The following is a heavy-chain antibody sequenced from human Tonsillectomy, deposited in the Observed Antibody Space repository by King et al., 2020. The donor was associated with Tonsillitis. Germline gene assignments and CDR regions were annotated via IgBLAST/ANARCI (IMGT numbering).Heavy chain of an antibody. V-gene: IGHV3-74*01. D-gene: IGHD2-15*01. CDR3: VRAGRGVVSATYYYYYYMDV. CDR2: INSDGSST. J-gene: IGHJ6*03. Sequence: VQLVESGGGLVQPGGSLRLSCAASGFTFSSYWMHWVRQAPGKGLVWVSRINSDGSSTSYADSVKGRFTISRDNAKNTLYLQMNSLRAEDTVVYYCVRAGRGVVSATYYYYYYMDVWGKGTTVTVSS. CDR1: GFTFSSYW.